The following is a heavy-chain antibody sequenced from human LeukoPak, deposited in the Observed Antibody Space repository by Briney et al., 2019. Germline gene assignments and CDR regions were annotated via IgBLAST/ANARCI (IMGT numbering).Heavy chain of an antibody. CDR1: GFTFSSYA. D-gene: IGHD3-10*01. CDR3: ARDRYYGSGSYYRAFDY. Sequence: GGSLRLSCAASGFTFSSYAMHWVRQAPGKGLEHVSAISSNGGSTYYANSVKGRFTISRNKAKNTLYLQMGNLRAEDMAVYYWARDRYYGSGSYYRAFDYWGQGTLVTASS. CDR2: ISSNGGST. V-gene: IGHV3-64*01. J-gene: IGHJ4*02.